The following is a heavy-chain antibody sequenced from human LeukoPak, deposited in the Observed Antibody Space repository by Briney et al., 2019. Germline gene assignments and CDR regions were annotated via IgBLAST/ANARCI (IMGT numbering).Heavy chain of an antibody. J-gene: IGHJ6*02. Sequence: SETPSLTCTVSGGTISSYYWSWIRQPPGKGLEWIGYIYYSGSTNYNPSLKSRVTISVDTSKNQFSLKLSSVTAADTAVYYCARVRLLTPFYYYGMDVWGQGTTVTVSS. D-gene: IGHD2-21*02. V-gene: IGHV4-59*01. CDR2: IYYSGST. CDR3: ARVRLLTPFYYYGMDV. CDR1: GGTISSYY.